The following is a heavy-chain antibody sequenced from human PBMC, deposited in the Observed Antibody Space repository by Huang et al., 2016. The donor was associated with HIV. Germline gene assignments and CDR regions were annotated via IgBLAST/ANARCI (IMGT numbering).Heavy chain of an antibody. CDR3: ARGQLGSYGDYDVLY. CDR1: GGTFSKYA. Sequence: QVQLVQSGAEVKTPGSSVKVSCKASGGTFSKYAISWVRQAPGQGLEWRGVIIPMFGTPNYARKFQGRVTITADDSTSTTYVEVSSLRSEDTALYYCARGQLGSYGDYDVLYWGQGTLVTVSS. CDR2: IIPMFGTP. D-gene: IGHD4-17*01. J-gene: IGHJ4*02. V-gene: IGHV1-69*13.